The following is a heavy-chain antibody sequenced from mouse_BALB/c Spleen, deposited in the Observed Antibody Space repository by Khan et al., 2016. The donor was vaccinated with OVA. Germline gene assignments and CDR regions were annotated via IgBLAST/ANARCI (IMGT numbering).Heavy chain of an antibody. Sequence: QVQLKQSGAELAKPGASVKMSCKASGYTFISYWMPWVIPSLRQGLEWIGYITPSTGYTEYNQKFKDTATLTSDKSSSTDYMQLSSLTAEDSAVDYCARAIFDGYPPIADWGQGTLVTVSA. V-gene: IGHV1-7*01. CDR1: GYTFISYW. CDR3: ARAIFDGYPPIAD. CDR2: ITPSTGYT. J-gene: IGHJ3*01. D-gene: IGHD2-3*01.